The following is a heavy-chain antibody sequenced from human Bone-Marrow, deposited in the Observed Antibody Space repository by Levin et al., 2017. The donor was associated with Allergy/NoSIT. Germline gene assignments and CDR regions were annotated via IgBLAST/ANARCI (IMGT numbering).Heavy chain of an antibody. CDR1: GFTFSTYG. V-gene: IGHV3-30*18. CDR3: AKDQTTYDSSDLGPTG. CDR2: ISHDGSHK. D-gene: IGHD3-22*01. Sequence: RSGGSLRLSCAASGFTFSTYGMHWVRQAPGKGLEWVAVISHDGSHKYYGDSVKGRFTISRDNSKNTLNMQMNSLRVEDTAVYYCAKDQTTYDSSDLGPTGWGQGTLVTVSS. J-gene: IGHJ4*02.